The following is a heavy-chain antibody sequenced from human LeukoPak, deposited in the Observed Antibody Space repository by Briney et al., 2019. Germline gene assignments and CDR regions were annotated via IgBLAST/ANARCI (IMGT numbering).Heavy chain of an antibody. Sequence: SVKVSCKASGGTFSSYAISWVRQAPGHGLEWMGRFIPIFGIANYAQKFQGRVTITADKSTSAAYMELSSLRSEDTAVYYCAREDQPWGWGQETLVPVSS. D-gene: IGHD1-14*01. V-gene: IGHV1-69*04. CDR2: FIPIFGIA. J-gene: IGHJ4*02. CDR3: AREDQPWG. CDR1: GGTFSSYA.